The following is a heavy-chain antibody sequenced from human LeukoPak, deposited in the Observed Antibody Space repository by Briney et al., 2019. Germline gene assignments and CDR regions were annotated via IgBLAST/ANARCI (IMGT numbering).Heavy chain of an antibody. CDR3: ARQYSSGWYFNY. J-gene: IGHJ4*02. V-gene: IGHV4-59*01. CDR2: IYYSGST. Sequence: SETLSFTCTVSGGSISSYYRSWIRQPPGKGLEWIGYIYYSGSTNYNPSLKSRVTISVDTSKNQFSLKLSSVTAADTAVYYCARQYSSGWYFNYWGQGTLVTVSS. D-gene: IGHD6-19*01. CDR1: GGSISSYY.